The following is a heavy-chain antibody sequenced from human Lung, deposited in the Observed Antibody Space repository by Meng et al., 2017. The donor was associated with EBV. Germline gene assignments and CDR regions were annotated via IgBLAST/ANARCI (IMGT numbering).Heavy chain of an antibody. CDR1: GGSISITNW. Sequence: QVQLQGSGPGLVQPSGTLSLTCTVSGGSISITNWWSWVRQPPGKGLEWIGEINYTVSTNYNPSPKSRITISVDKSKNQLSVKLTSVTAADTAVYYCASLAVAGDRFDYWGQGTLVTVSS. CDR2: INYTVST. CDR3: ASLAVAGDRFDY. J-gene: IGHJ4*02. D-gene: IGHD6-19*01. V-gene: IGHV4-4*02.